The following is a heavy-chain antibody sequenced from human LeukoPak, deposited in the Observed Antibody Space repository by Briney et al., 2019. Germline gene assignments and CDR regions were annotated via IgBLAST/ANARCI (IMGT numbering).Heavy chain of an antibody. D-gene: IGHD3-3*01. CDR1: GFTFSDYW. Sequence: QPGGSLRLSCAASGFTFSDYWMHWVRQAPGKGLEWVSAISGSGGSTYYADSVKGRFTISRDNSKNTLYLQMNSLRAEDTAVYYCAKDRITIFGVVIMKGGYYFDYWGQGTLVTVSS. J-gene: IGHJ4*02. CDR2: ISGSGGST. V-gene: IGHV3-23*01. CDR3: AKDRITIFGVVIMKGGYYFDY.